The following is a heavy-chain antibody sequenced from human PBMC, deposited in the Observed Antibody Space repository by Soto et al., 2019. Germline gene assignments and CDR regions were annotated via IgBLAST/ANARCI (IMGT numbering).Heavy chain of an antibody. CDR2: ISGSGGST. D-gene: IGHD6-6*01. CDR1: GFTFSSYA. Sequence: GGSLRLSCAASGFTFSSYAMSWVRQAPGKGLEWVSAISGSGGSTYYADSVKGRFTISRDNSKNTLYLQMNSLRAEDTAVYYCAKSFSVLSIAARPPYFDYWGQGTLVTVSS. CDR3: AKSFSVLSIAARPPYFDY. J-gene: IGHJ4*02. V-gene: IGHV3-23*01.